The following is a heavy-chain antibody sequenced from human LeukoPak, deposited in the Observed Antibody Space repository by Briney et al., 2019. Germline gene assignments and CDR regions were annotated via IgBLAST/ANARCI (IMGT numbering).Heavy chain of an antibody. Sequence: GGSLRLSCEASGFSFSSYNMDWVRQTPGKGLEWISSITTSSSYTFYADSVKGRFTISRDNARNSLYLQMNSPRVEDTAVYYCASLAGGYFFDHWGQGTLVTVSS. CDR2: ITTSSSYT. J-gene: IGHJ4*02. V-gene: IGHV3-21*01. CDR1: GFSFSSYN. CDR3: ASLAGGYFFDH. D-gene: IGHD1-26*01.